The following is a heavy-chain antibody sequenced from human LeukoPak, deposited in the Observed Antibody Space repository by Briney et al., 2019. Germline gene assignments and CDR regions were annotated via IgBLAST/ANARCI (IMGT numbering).Heavy chain of an antibody. CDR1: GFNVSDYA. CDR3: AKDRRGGGYPFDY. CDR2: IYGSGGTK. D-gene: IGHD2-15*01. V-gene: IGHV3-23*01. Sequence: PGGSLRLSCAASGFNVSDYAMGWVRQAPGKGLDWVSTIYGSGGTKHYADFLRGRFPTSRDNFQNTLYLQIESLKADDTAIYSCAKDRRGGGYPFDYWGQGSWVTVSS. J-gene: IGHJ4*02.